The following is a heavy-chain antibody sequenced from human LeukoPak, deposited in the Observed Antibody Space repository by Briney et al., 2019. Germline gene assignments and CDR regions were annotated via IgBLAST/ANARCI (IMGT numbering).Heavy chain of an antibody. CDR2: ISGTGGTT. J-gene: IGHJ4*02. CDR1: GFTFSSYA. D-gene: IGHD3-10*01. Sequence: SGGSLRLSCAASGFTFSSYAMGWVRQAPGKGLEWVSAISGTGGTTNYADSVKGRFTVSRDNSKNTLYLQMNSLRAEDTAVFYCARAALRGIYCYDCWGRGILVTVSS. V-gene: IGHV3-23*01. CDR3: ARAALRGIYCYDC.